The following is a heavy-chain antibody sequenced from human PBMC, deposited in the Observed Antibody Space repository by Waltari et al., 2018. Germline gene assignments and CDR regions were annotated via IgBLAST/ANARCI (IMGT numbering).Heavy chain of an antibody. CDR3: AKMEEHLARAYYYGMDV. V-gene: IGHV4-61*02. Sequence: QVRLQESGPGLVKPSQTLSLTCSVSGGSISSGNSCWSWIRRPAGKGREWLGRIYNSGTTIGSTHYNHALKSRLTISVDTSKNQISLKLSSVTAADTAVYYCAKMEEHLARAYYYGMDVWGRGTLVTVSS. CDR1: GGSISSGNSC. D-gene: IGHD3-10*01. CDR2: IYNSGTTIGST. J-gene: IGHJ2*01.